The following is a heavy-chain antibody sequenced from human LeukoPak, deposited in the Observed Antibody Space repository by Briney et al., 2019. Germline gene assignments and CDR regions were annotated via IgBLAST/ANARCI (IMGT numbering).Heavy chain of an antibody. D-gene: IGHD5-24*01. J-gene: IGHJ4*02. Sequence: GGSLRLSCAASGFIFNSYVMSWVRQAPGKGLEWVSAIGSSGGSTYYADSVKGRFTISRDNSKNTLYLQMNSLRAEDTAVYYCAKRSIDGYNPIDYWGQGTLVTVSS. CDR3: AKRSIDGYNPIDY. CDR2: IGSSGGST. CDR1: GFIFNSYV. V-gene: IGHV3-23*01.